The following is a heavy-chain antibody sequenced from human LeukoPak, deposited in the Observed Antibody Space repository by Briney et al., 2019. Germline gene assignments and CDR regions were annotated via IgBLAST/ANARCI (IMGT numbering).Heavy chain of an antibody. J-gene: IGHJ4*02. Sequence: GGSLRLSCAASGFTFDDYAMHWVRQAPGKGLEWVSGISWNSGSIGYADSVKGRFTISRDNAKNSLYLQMNSLRAEDTALYYCAKAGAYCSSTSCFYFDYWGLGTMVTVSS. V-gene: IGHV3-9*01. CDR3: AKAGAYCSSTSCFYFDY. D-gene: IGHD2-2*01. CDR2: ISWNSGSI. CDR1: GFTFDDYA.